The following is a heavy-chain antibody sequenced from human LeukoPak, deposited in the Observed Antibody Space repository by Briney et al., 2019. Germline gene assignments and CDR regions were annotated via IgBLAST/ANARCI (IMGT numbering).Heavy chain of an antibody. D-gene: IGHD2-2*01. CDR1: GGSMSGYY. J-gene: IGHJ5*02. CDR2: MYYSGGT. CDR3: ARLGYCSSARCSNWFDP. V-gene: IGHV4-59*01. Sequence: KPSETLSLTCTVSGGSMSGYYWGWIRQPPGKGLEWIGYMYYSGGTNYNPSLESRVTISVDTSKNQFSLKLTSVTAADAAVYYCARLGYCSSARCSNWFDPWGQGTLVTVSS.